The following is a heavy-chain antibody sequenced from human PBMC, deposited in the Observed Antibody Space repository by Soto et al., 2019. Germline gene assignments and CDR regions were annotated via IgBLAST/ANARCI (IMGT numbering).Heavy chain of an antibody. CDR1: GGTFSSYA. CDR2: IIPIFGTA. CDR3: ARVPKPNPDYDFWSGYNHNWFDP. D-gene: IGHD3-3*01. J-gene: IGHJ5*02. V-gene: IGHV1-69*13. Sequence: SVKVSCKASGGTFSSYAISWVRQAPGQGLEWMGGIIPIFGTANYAQKFQGRVTITADESTSTAYMELSSLRSEDTAVYYCARVPKPNPDYDFWSGYNHNWFDPWGQGTLVTVSS.